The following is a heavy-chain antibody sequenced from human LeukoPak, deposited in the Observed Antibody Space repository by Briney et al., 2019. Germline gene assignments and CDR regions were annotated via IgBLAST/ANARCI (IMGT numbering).Heavy chain of an antibody. Sequence: ASVTVSCKTSGYTFTSYDISWVRQAPGQGLEWMGWINPNSGGTNYAQKLQGRVTITTDTSTSTAYMELRSLRSDDTAVYYCAGGPTAKLLWFGELLPYYYYYYMDVWGKGTTVTISS. CDR1: GYTFTSYD. J-gene: IGHJ6*03. D-gene: IGHD3-10*01. V-gene: IGHV1-18*01. CDR3: AGGPTAKLLWFGELLPYYYYYYMDV. CDR2: INPNSGGT.